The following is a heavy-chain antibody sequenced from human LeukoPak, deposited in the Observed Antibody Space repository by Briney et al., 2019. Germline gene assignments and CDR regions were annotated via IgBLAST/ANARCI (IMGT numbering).Heavy chain of an antibody. CDR1: GYSFTSYW. CDR3: ARPGAAAGISGYFDY. CDR2: IYPGDSDT. J-gene: IGHJ4*02. V-gene: IGHV5-51*01. D-gene: IGHD6-13*01. Sequence: GASLQISCKGSGYSFTSYWIGWVRQLPGKGLEWMGIIYPGDSDTGYSPSFQGQVTISADKSISTAYLQWSSLKASDTAMYYCARPGAAAGISGYFDYWGQGTLVTVSS.